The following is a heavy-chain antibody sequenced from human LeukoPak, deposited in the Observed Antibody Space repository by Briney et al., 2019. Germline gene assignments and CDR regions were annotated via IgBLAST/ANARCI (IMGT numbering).Heavy chain of an antibody. D-gene: IGHD2-8*01. CDR1: GYSFITYW. CDR3: ARQVNGGNFDY. J-gene: IGHJ4*02. CDR2: IYPGDSDT. Sequence: GESLKISCKASGYSFITYWIGWVRQMPGKGLEWMGIIYPGDSDTRYSPSFQGQVTFSVDKSISTAYLQWNSLEASDTAIYYCARQVNGGNFDYWGQGTLVTISS. V-gene: IGHV5-51*01.